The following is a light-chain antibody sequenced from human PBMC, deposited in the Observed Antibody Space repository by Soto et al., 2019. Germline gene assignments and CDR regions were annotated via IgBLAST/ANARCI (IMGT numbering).Light chain of an antibody. CDR2: EVD. V-gene: IGLV2-14*01. CDR1: SIDVGAYNY. CDR3: SSYTARGTRV. J-gene: IGLJ1*01. Sequence: QSALTQFASVSGSPGQSITISCTGTSIDVGAYNYVSWYQQHPDKAPKLLIYEVDNRPSGVSFRFSGSKSGNTASLTISGLQAEDEADYYCSSYTARGTRVFGTGTKLTVL.